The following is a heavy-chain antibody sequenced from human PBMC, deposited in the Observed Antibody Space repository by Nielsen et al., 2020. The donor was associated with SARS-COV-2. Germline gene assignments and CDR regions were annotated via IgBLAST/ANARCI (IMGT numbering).Heavy chain of an antibody. J-gene: IGHJ3*02. CDR1: GFTFSSYA. V-gene: IGHV3-30*04. Sequence: GGSLRLSCAASGFTFSSYAMHWVRQAPSKGLEWVAVISYDGSNKYYADSVKGRFTISRDNSKNTLYLQMNSLRAEDTAVYYCARSSGSAFDIWGQGTMVTVSS. CDR2: ISYDGSNK. D-gene: IGHD6-19*01. CDR3: ARSSGSAFDI.